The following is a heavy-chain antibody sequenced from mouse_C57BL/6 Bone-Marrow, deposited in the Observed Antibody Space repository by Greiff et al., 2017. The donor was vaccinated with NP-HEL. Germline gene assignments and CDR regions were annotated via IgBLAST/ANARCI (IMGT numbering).Heavy chain of an antibody. CDR1: GYTFTSYW. D-gene: IGHD2-1*01. CDR3: AREDVYGNPYYFDY. CDR2: IYPGSGST. J-gene: IGHJ2*01. V-gene: IGHV1-55*01. Sequence: VQLQQPGAELVKPGASVKMSCKASGYTFTSYWITWVKQRPGQGLEWIGDIYPGSGSTNYNEKFKSKATLTVDASSSTAYMQSSSLTSEDSAVYYCAREDVYGNPYYFDYWGQGTTLTVSS.